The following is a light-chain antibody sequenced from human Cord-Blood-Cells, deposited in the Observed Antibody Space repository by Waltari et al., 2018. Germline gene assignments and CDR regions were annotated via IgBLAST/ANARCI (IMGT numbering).Light chain of an antibody. CDR1: QSVSSIY. CDR2: GAS. CDR3: QQYGSSPA. J-gene: IGKJ1*01. V-gene: IGKV3-20*01. Sequence: IVLTPPRGTVSSSPGERATLSCRARQSVSSIYLDWYQQKPGQAPRLLIYGASSRATGIPDRFSGSGSGTDFTLNISTLGAEDFAVYYCQQYGSSPAFGQGTKVEIK.